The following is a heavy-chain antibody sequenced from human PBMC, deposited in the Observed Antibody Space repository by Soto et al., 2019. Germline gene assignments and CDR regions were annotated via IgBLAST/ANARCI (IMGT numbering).Heavy chain of an antibody. CDR1: GFTFSSYS. CDR3: ARYPVGDAFNV. V-gene: IGHV3-21*01. J-gene: IGHJ3*01. Sequence: EVQLVESGGGLVKPGGSLRLSCAASGFTFSSYSMNCVRQAPGKGLEWVSSISSGSDYIFYADSVKGRFTISRDNAKNSLFLQMNSLTAEDTAVYYWARYPVGDAFNVWGQGTVVTVSS. CDR2: ISSGSDYI.